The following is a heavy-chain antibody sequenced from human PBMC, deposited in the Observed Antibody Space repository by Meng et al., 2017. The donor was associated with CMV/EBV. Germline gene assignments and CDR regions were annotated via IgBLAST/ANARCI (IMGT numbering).Heavy chain of an antibody. CDR2: ISSSSSYI. CDR1: GFTFSDYY. CDR3: ARDRAAPGWFDP. Sequence: GGSLRLSCAASGFTFSDYYMSWIRQAPGKGLEWVSSISSSSSYIYYADSVKGRFTISRDNAKNSLYLQMNSLRAEDTAVYYCARDRAAPGWFDPWGQGTLVTVSS. V-gene: IGHV3-11*06. D-gene: IGHD6-13*01. J-gene: IGHJ5*02.